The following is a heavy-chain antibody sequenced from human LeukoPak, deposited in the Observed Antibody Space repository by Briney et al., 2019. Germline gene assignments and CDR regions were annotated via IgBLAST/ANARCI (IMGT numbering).Heavy chain of an antibody. J-gene: IGHJ4*02. V-gene: IGHV4-61*08. CDR2: THDHGST. CDR3: ARHYGP. D-gene: IGHD3-16*01. Sequence: PSETLSLTCTVSGGSVSSSGHFWNWVRQTPGKGLEWIGYTHDHGSTNYNPSLKSRVTISVDTSKNQFSLKLNSVTATDTAVYYCARHYGPWGQGTLVTVSS. CDR1: GGSVSSSGHF.